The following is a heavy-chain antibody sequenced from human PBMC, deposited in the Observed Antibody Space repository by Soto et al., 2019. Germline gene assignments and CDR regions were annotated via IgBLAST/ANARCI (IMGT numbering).Heavy chain of an antibody. J-gene: IGHJ4*01. CDR1: GYSISTYY. CDR3: ARTRMIESWIDY. CDR2: VYYSGST. V-gene: IGHV4-59*01. Sequence: XETRSLTCDVAGYSISTYYWSWIRQPPGKGLERIGYVYYSGSTLYNPSLESRVTLSIDMSKKQVSLKLNSVIAADTAVYYCARTRMIESWIDYWGHGALVTVSS. D-gene: IGHD2-21*01.